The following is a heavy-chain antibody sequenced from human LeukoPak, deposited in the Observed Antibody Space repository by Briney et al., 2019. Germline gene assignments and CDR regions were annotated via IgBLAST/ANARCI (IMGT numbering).Heavy chain of an antibody. CDR3: AREPSAGTFDY. D-gene: IGHD6-13*01. CDR2: ISSRSSTI. V-gene: IGHV3-48*01. CDR1: GFTFSSYS. J-gene: IGHJ4*02. Sequence: GGSLRLSCAASGFTFSSYSMNWVCQAPGKGLEWVSYISSRSSTIYYADSVKGRFTISRDNAKNSLYLQMNSLRAEDTAVYYCAREPSAGTFDYWGQGTLVTVSS.